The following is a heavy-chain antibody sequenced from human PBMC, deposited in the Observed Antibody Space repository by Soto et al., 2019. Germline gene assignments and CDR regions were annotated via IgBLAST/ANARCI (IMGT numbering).Heavy chain of an antibody. CDR2: VNGNGGST. CDR1: GFTFSAYD. V-gene: IGHV3-23*01. CDR3: RAYTYGQGVDY. Sequence: EVQLLESGGGLVQPGGSLRLSCAASGFTFSAYDMTWVRQAPGKGLEWVSVVNGNGGSTYYADSVKGRFTISRDDSKNTLYLQMHSLRAEDMAVYSCRAYTYGQGVDYWGQGTLVTVSS. J-gene: IGHJ4*02. D-gene: IGHD5-18*01.